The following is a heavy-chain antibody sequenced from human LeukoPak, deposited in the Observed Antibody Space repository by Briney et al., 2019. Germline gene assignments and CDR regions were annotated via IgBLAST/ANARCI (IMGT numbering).Heavy chain of an antibody. CDR2: IYYSGST. V-gene: IGHV4-30-4*08. CDR1: GGSISSGDYY. D-gene: IGHD2-2*01. CDR3: ARGLPAAIDSGWFDP. J-gene: IGHJ5*02. Sequence: SETLSLTCTVSGGSISSGDYYWSWIRQPPGKGLEWIGYIYYSGSTYYNPSLKSRVTISVDTSKNQFSLKLSSVTAADTAVYYCARGLPAAIDSGWFDPWGQGTLVTVSS.